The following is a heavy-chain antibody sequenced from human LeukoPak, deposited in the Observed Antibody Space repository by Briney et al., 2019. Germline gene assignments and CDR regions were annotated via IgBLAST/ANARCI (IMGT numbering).Heavy chain of an antibody. CDR2: IYPGDSDT. CDR1: GYSFTSYW. Sequence: GESLKISCKGSGYSFTSYWIGWVRQMPGKGLEWMGIIYPGDSDTRYSPSFQGQVTISADKSISTAYLQWSSLKASDTAMYYRARLLGDTAMVTSSFDYWGQGTLVTVSS. J-gene: IGHJ4*02. D-gene: IGHD5-18*01. CDR3: ARLLGDTAMVTSSFDY. V-gene: IGHV5-51*01.